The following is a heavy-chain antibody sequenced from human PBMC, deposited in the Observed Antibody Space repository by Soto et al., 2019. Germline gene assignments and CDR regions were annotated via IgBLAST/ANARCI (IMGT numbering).Heavy chain of an antibody. J-gene: IGHJ2*01. V-gene: IGHV1-18*01. Sequence: ASVKVSCPASGYTFTSYGSSWVRQAPGQGLEWMGWISAYNRNTNYAQKLQGRVTMTTDTSTSTAYMELRSLRSDDTAVDDGARDRRYFNRLRTRPVTPYAAHIRGR. CDR2: ISAYNRNT. CDR1: GYTFTSYG. D-gene: IGHD3-9*01. CDR3: ARDRRYFNRLRTRPVTPYAAHI.